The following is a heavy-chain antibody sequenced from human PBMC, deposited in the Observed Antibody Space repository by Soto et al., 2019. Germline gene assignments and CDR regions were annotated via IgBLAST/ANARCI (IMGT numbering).Heavy chain of an antibody. CDR2: MSWDGGST. CDR1: GFTFDDYA. V-gene: IGHV3-43D*04. Sequence: PGGSLRLSCAASGFTFDDYAMHWVRQAPGKGLEWVSLMSWDGGSTYYADSVKGPFTISRDNSKNSLYLQMNSLRAEDTALYYCAKALLPFLPTPGAFDIWGQGTMVPVSS. CDR3: AKALLPFLPTPGAFDI. J-gene: IGHJ3*02. D-gene: IGHD3-3*01.